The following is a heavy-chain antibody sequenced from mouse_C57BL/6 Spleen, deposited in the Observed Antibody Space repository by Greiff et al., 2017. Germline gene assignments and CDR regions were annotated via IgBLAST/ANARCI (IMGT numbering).Heavy chain of an antibody. CDR2: IDPNSGGT. V-gene: IGHV1-72*01. Sequence: QVQLQQPGAELVKPGASVKLSCKASGYTFTSYWMHWVKQRPGRGLEWIGRIDPNSGGTKYNEKFKSKATLTVDKPSSTAYMQLSSLTAEDSAVYYCALSTTVVARYFDYWGQGTTLTVSS. J-gene: IGHJ2*01. CDR1: GYTFTSYW. D-gene: IGHD1-1*01. CDR3: ALSTTVVARYFDY.